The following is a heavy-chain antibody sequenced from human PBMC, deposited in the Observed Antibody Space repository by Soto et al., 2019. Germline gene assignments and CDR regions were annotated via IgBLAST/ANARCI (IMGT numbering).Heavy chain of an antibody. V-gene: IGHV4-34*01. J-gene: IGHJ3*01. CDR1: GGSFSGYS. CDR2: INHSGSI. Sequence: QVQLQQWGAGLLKPSETLSLTCGVYGGSFSGYSWSWIRQPPGKGLEWIGEINHSGSIYYNPSLQSRVTISGETSNNSFSLILTSVTAADTAIYYCARNRAFDVWGQGTRVTVSS. CDR3: ARNRAFDV.